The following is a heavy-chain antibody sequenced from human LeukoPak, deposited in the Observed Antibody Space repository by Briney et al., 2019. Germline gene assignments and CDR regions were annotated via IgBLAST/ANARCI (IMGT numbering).Heavy chain of an antibody. Sequence: GASVKVSCKASGYTFTSYDINWVRQAXXXXXXXXXXMNPNSGNTGYAQKFQGRVTMTRNTSISTAYMELSSLRSEDTAVYYCARVGLQYYYYYYMDVWGKGTTVTVSS. CDR2: MNPNSGNT. J-gene: IGHJ6*03. CDR3: ARVGLQYYYYYYMDV. V-gene: IGHV1-8*01. CDR1: GYTFTSYD.